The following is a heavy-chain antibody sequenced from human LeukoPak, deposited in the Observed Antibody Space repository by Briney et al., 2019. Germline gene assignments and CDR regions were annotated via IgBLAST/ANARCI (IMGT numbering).Heavy chain of an antibody. CDR3: ARGSSGYSYGLGSLLDY. CDR1: GGTFSSYA. D-gene: IGHD5-18*01. V-gene: IGHV1-69*01. Sequence: GSSVKVSCKASGGTFSSYAISWVRQAPGQGLEWMGGIIPIFGTANYAQKFQGRVTITADESTSTAYMELSSLRSEDTAVYYRARGSSGYSYGLGSLLDYWGQGTLVTVSS. CDR2: IIPIFGTA. J-gene: IGHJ4*02.